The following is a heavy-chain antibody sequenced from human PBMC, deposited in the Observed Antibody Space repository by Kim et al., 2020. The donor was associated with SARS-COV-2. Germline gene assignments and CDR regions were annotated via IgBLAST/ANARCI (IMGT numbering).Heavy chain of an antibody. V-gene: IGHV3-21*01. CDR3: ARDIGSVVAATLGLSGWFLGAFDI. Sequence: GGSLRLSCAASGFTFSSYSMNWVRQAPGKGLEWVSSISSSSSYIYYADSVKGRFTISRDNAKNSLYLQMNSLRAEDTAVYYCARDIGSVVAATLGLSGWFLGAFDIWGQGTMVTVSS. CDR1: GFTFSSYS. D-gene: IGHD2-15*01. CDR2: ISSSSSYI. J-gene: IGHJ3*02.